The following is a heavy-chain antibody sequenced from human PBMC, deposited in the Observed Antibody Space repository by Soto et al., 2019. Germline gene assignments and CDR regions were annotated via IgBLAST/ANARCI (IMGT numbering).Heavy chain of an antibody. CDR2: IRSKAYGGTT. CDR1: GFTFGDYA. D-gene: IGHD2-2*01. CDR3: TRDRALPLVPAATRAYYYYHGMDV. J-gene: IGHJ6*02. V-gene: IGHV3-49*03. Sequence: GGSLRLSCTASGFTFGDYAMSWFRQAPGKGLEWVGFIRSKAYGGTTEYAASVKGRFTISRDDSKSIAYLQMNSLKTEDTAVYYCTRDRALPLVPAATRAYYYYHGMDVWGQGTTVTVSS.